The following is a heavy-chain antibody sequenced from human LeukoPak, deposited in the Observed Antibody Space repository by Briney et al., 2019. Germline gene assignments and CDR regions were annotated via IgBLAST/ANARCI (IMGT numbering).Heavy chain of an antibody. CDR2: INHSGST. CDR1: GGSFSGYY. D-gene: IGHD4-23*01. V-gene: IGHV4-34*01. Sequence: ASETLSLTCAVYGGSFSGYYWSWIRQPPGKWLEWIGEINHSGSTNYNPSLKSRVTISVDTSKNQFSLKLSSVTAADTAVYYCARVVVSTVVTQDDAFDIWGQGTMVTVSS. CDR3: ARVVVSTVVTQDDAFDI. J-gene: IGHJ3*02.